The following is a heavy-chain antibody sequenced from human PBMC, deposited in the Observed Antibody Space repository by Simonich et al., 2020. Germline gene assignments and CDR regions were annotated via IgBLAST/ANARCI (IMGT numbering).Heavy chain of an antibody. Sequence: QVQLVQSGAEVNKPGASVKVSCKASGYTFTGYYMHWVRQAPGQGLECMGWINPNSGGTNYAQKCNVRVTMTRDTSISTAYMELSRLRSDDTAVYYGARVRFEAFDIWGQGTMVTVSS. CDR3: ARVRFEAFDI. J-gene: IGHJ3*02. V-gene: IGHV1-2*02. CDR1: GYTFTGYY. CDR2: INPNSGGT.